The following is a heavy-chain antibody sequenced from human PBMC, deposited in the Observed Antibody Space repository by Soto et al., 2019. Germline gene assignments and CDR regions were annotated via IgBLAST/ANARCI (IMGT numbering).Heavy chain of an antibody. CDR1: GGSISSSNYY. CDR2: IYYSGST. J-gene: IGHJ6*02. Sequence: SETLSLTCTVSGGSISSSNYYWAWLRQPPGKGLKWIGSIYYSGSTYYNPSLKSRVTISVDTSKNKFSLKLSSVTAADTAVFYCGSSSSLCDRMDVWGRGTTDIVS. V-gene: IGHV4-39*01. D-gene: IGHD6-6*01. CDR3: GSSSSLCDRMDV.